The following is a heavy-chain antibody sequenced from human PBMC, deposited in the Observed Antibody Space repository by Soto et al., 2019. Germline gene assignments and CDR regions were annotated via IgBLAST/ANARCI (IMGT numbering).Heavy chain of an antibody. V-gene: IGHV3-48*02. CDR2: ISSSSSKI. CDR3: ARYHDYGDYDAKAGDY. CDR1: GFIFSSYS. D-gene: IGHD4-17*01. Sequence: EVQLVESGGGLVQPGGSLRLSCAASGFIFSSYSMNWVRQAPGKGLEWVSYISSSSSKIFYADSVKGRFTISRDNARNSLYLQMNSLRDEDTAVYYCARYHDYGDYDAKAGDYWGQGTLVTVSS. J-gene: IGHJ4*02.